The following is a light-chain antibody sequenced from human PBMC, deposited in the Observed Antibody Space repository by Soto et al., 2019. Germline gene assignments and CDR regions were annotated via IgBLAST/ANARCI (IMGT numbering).Light chain of an antibody. CDR2: GAS. CDR3: QHYKMYSPWT. Sequence: EIVMTQSPATLSVSPGESATLSCRASQSITNNLAWYQQKPGQPPRLLMYGASTRATGFPARFSGSGSGTEFTLTISSLQPDDFATYYCQHYKMYSPWTFGQGTKVDIK. V-gene: IGKV3-15*01. CDR1: QSITNN. J-gene: IGKJ1*01.